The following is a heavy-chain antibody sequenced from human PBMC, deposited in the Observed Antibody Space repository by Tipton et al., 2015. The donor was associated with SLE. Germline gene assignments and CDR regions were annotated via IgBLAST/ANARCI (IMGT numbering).Heavy chain of an antibody. J-gene: IGHJ6*04. CDR2: MNPNSGNT. Sequence: QLVQSGSELKKPGASVTVSCKASGYTLSRYDINWVRQATGQGLEWMGWMNPNSGNTGYAQKFQGRVTMTGNTSISTAYMEVSSLRSEDSAVYLCARGRYYGMDVWGKGTTVTASS. V-gene: IGHV1-8*01. CDR1: GYTLSRYD. CDR3: ARGRYYGMDV.